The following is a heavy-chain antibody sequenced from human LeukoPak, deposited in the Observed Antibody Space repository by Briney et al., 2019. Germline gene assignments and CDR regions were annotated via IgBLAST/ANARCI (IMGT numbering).Heavy chain of an antibody. CDR2: ISSSSSHT. J-gene: IGHJ5*02. CDR1: GFTFSTYS. D-gene: IGHD3-3*01. V-gene: IGHV3-21*01. Sequence: PGGSLRLSCAASGFTFSTYSMNWVRQAPGKGLEWVSVISSSSSHTYYLDSVRGRFTISRDNAKNSLYLQMNSLRAEDTAVYYCAREPSSAAFDPWGQGTLVTVSS. CDR3: AREPSSAAFDP.